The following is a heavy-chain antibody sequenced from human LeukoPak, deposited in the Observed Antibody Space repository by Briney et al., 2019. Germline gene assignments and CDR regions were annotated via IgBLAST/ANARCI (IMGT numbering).Heavy chain of an antibody. CDR1: AGSITTTNW. V-gene: IGHV4-4*02. Sequence: SGTLSLTCGVSAGSITTTNWGSWVRQPPGQGLEWIGEISLSGLTTYNPSLKSRVTMSVDTSNNQFSLKLSSVTAADTAVYYCARVSHYYDSSGYYYVRAFDIWGQGTMVTVSS. CDR3: ARVSHYYDSSGYYYVRAFDI. D-gene: IGHD3-22*01. CDR2: ISLSGLT. J-gene: IGHJ3*02.